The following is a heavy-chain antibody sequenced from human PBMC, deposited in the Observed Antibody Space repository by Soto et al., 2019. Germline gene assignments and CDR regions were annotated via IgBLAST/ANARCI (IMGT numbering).Heavy chain of an antibody. CDR3: ARDPSATRHGMDV. CDR1: GFTVSSNY. CDR2: IYSGGST. V-gene: IGHV3-53*01. J-gene: IGHJ6*02. Sequence: GGSLRLSCAASGFTVSSNYMSWVRQAPGKGLEWVSVIYSGGSTYYADSVRGRFTISRDNSKNTLYLQMKSLRAEDTAVYYCARDPSATRHGMDVWGQGXTVTVSS.